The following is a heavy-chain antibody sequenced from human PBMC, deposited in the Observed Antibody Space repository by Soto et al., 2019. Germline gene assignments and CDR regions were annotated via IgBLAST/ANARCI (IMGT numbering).Heavy chain of an antibody. CDR1: GGSISSSSYY. CDR2: IYYSGST. V-gene: IGHV4-39*01. D-gene: IGHD3-22*01. J-gene: IGHJ5*02. CDR3: ARHPPIYYDRTNWFDP. Sequence: SETLSLTCTVSGGSISSSSYYWGWIRQPPGKGLEWIGSIYYSGSTYYNPSLKSRVTISVDTSKNQFSLKLSSVTAADTAVYYCARHPPIYYDRTNWFDPWGQATLVTVSS.